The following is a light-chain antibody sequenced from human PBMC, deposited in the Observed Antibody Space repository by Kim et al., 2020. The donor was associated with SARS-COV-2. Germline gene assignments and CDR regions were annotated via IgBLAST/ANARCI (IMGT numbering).Light chain of an antibody. CDR2: DVT. CDR1: SSDVGAYNY. CDR3: SSFAGASRRCG. V-gene: IGLV2-14*03. J-gene: IGLJ1*01. Sequence: QSALTQPASVSGSPGQSITISCTGTSSDVGAYNYVSWYQQHPGEAPKLMIYDVTDRPSGVSDRFSGSKSGNTASLTISGLQIEDEADYYCSSFAGASRRCGLGTGTKVTVL.